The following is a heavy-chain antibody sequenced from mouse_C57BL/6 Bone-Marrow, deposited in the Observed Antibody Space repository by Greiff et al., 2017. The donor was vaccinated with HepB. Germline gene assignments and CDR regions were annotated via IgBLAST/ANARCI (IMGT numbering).Heavy chain of an antibody. CDR1: GFTFSDYG. D-gene: IGHD2-4*01. CDR2: ISNLAYSI. J-gene: IGHJ1*03. CDR3: ARRGFPYDFWYFDV. V-gene: IGHV5-15*01. Sequence: EVKLMESGGGLVQPGGSLKLSCAASGFTFSDYGMAWVRQAPRKGPEWVAFISNLAYSIYYADTVTGRFTISRENAKNTLYLEMSSLRSEDTAMYYCARRGFPYDFWYFDVWGTGTTVTVSS.